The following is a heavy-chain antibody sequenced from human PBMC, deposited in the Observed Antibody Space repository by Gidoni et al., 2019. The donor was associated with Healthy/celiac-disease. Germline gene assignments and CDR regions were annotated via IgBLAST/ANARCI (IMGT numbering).Heavy chain of an antibody. Sequence: EVQLVESGGGLVQPGGSLRLSCAASGFTFRSYWMSWVRQAPGKGLEWVANIKQDGSEKYYVDSVKGRFTISRDNAKNSLYLQMNSLRAEDTAVYYCARDLLIAVAGTGYFDYWGQGTLVTVSS. D-gene: IGHD6-19*01. CDR1: GFTFRSYW. CDR2: IKQDGSEK. CDR3: ARDLLIAVAGTGYFDY. V-gene: IGHV3-7*03. J-gene: IGHJ4*02.